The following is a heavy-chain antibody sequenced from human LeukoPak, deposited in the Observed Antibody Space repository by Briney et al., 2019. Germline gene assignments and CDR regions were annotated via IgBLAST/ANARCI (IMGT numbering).Heavy chain of an antibody. CDR3: ARESYSGNPYFDY. V-gene: IGHV1-69*04. J-gene: IGHJ4*02. D-gene: IGHD4-23*01. CDR2: IIPILGIA. Sequence: PVKVSCKASGGTFSSYAISWVRQAPGQGLEWMGRIIPILGIANYAQKFQGRVTITADKSTSTAYMELSSLRSEDTAMYYCARESYSGNPYFDYWGQGTLVTVSS. CDR1: GGTFSSYA.